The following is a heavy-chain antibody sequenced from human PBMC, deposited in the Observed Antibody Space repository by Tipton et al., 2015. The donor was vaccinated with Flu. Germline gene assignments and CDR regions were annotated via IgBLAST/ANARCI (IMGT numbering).Heavy chain of an antibody. D-gene: IGHD2-2*01. Sequence: QLVQSGGGLIQRGGSLRLSCVVSGFTVSSNYMTWVRQAPGKGLEWVSVIYSGGSTKYADSKKGRFTISRDNSKNTLYLQMNSRRAEDTAVYYCARGRGYCVTTTCLLPFDFWGQGTLVTVSS. CDR1: GFTVSSNY. CDR2: IYSGGST. CDR3: ARGRGYCVTTTCLLPFDF. J-gene: IGHJ4*02. V-gene: IGHV3-53*01.